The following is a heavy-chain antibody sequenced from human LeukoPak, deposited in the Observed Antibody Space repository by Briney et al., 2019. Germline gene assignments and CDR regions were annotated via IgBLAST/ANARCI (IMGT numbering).Heavy chain of an antibody. CDR3: ARARRKGGYYYYGMDV. J-gene: IGHJ6*02. CDR1: GGTFSSYA. Sequence: SVKVSCKASGGTFSSYAISWVRQAPGQGLEWMGGIIPIFGTANYAQKFQGRVTINADESTSTAYMELSSLRSEDTAVYYCARARRKGGYYYYGMDVWGQGTTVTVSS. V-gene: IGHV1-69*13. CDR2: IIPIFGTA.